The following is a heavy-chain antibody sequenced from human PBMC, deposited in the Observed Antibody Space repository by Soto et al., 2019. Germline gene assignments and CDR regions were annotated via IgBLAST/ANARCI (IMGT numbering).Heavy chain of an antibody. CDR1: GYSFTSLG. Sequence: ASVKVSCKASGYSFTSLGINWVRQTAGQGLEWMGWMEPSTGRTGYAQKFQGRVTMTRDTSINTAYMELTTLTSDDTAFYYCARGVSAGVDYWGQGTLVTVSS. D-gene: IGHD1-26*01. CDR3: ARGVSAGVDY. V-gene: IGHV1-8*01. J-gene: IGHJ4*02. CDR2: MEPSTGRT.